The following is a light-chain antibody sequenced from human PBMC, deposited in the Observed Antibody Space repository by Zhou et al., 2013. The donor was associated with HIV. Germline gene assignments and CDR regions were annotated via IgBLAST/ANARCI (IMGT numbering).Light chain of an antibody. CDR3: QQSTDEVT. CDR1: QSVRSS. Sequence: PGERATLSCRASQSVRSSLAWYQQKPGQVPRLLIYDSSNRATGIPARFSGSGSGTDFTLTISSVEPEDFALYYCQQSTDEVTFGQGTKLEIK. J-gene: IGKJ2*01. CDR2: DSS. V-gene: IGKV3-11*01.